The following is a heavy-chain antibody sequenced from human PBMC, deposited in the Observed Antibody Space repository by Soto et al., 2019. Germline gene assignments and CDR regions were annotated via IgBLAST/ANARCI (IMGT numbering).Heavy chain of an antibody. V-gene: IGHV3-74*01. Sequence: GGALLLSCASSGFTFSIYWMHWVRQAPGKGLVWVSRINSDGSSTSYADSVNGRFTISIDNAKNTLYLQMNSLRAEDTAVYYCAREADTAMVDGYFDYWGQGTLVTVSS. CDR1: GFTFSIYW. CDR2: INSDGSST. CDR3: AREADTAMVDGYFDY. J-gene: IGHJ4*02. D-gene: IGHD5-18*01.